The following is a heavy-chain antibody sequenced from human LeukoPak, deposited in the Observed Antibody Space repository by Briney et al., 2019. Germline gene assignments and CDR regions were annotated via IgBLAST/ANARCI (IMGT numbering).Heavy chain of an antibody. CDR3: ATTYYYDSSGYHPTPYFDY. CDR2: IYYSGST. CDR1: GGSISSYY. J-gene: IGHJ4*02. D-gene: IGHD3-22*01. Sequence: SETLSLTCTVSGGSISSYYWSWIRQPPGKGLEWIGYIYYSGSTNYNPSLKSRVTISVDTSKNQFSLKLSSVTAADTAVYYCATTYYYDSSGYHPTPYFDYWGQGTLSPSPQ. V-gene: IGHV4-59*12.